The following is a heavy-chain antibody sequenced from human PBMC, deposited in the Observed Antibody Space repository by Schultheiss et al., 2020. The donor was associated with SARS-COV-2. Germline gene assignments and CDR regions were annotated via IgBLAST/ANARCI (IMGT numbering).Heavy chain of an antibody. CDR3: AGESGYNDYDFSFNGMDV. J-gene: IGHJ6*02. D-gene: IGHD5-12*01. CDR2: ISYDGSNK. CDR1: GFTFSNAW. Sequence: GGSLRLSCAASGFTFSNAWMNWVRQAPGKGLEWVAVISYDGSNKYYADSVKGRFTISRDNAKNSLYLQMNSLRAEDTALYYCAGESGYNDYDFSFNGMDVWGQGTTVTVSS. V-gene: IGHV3-30-3*01.